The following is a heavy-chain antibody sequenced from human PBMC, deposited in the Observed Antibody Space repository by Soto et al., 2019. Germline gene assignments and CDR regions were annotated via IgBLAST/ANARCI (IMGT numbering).Heavy chain of an antibody. D-gene: IGHD6-13*01. V-gene: IGHV3-30-3*01. CDR1: GFTFSSYA. CDR2: ISYDGSNK. CDR3: ARGLIAAGVQYFDY. Sequence: GGSLRLSCVASGFTFSSYAMYWVRQAPGKGLEWVAVISYDGSNKYYVDSVKGRFTISRDNSKNTLYLQMNSLRGEDTAVYYCARGLIAAGVQYFDYWGQGTLVTVSS. J-gene: IGHJ4*02.